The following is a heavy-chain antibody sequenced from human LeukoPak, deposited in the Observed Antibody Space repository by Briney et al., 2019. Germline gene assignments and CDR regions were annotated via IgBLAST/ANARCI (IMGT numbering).Heavy chain of an antibody. J-gene: IGHJ5*02. CDR2: INAANGYT. V-gene: IGHV1-3*03. D-gene: IGHD6-13*01. Sequence: ASVKVSCKASGYTFTTYAMHWVRQAPGQTLEWLGWINAANGYTKYSQEFQGRVTMTRDMSTSTVYMALSSLRSEDTAVYYCARSIYSSPRGGFDPWGQGTLVTVSS. CDR1: GYTFTTYA. CDR3: ARSIYSSPRGGFDP.